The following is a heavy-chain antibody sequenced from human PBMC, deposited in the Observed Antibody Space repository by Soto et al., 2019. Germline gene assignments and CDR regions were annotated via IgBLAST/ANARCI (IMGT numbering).Heavy chain of an antibody. D-gene: IGHD4-17*01. V-gene: IGHV1-69*02. CDR2: IIPILGIA. Sequence: SVKVSCKASGGTFSSYTISWVRQAPGQGLEWMGRIIPILGIANYAQKFQGRVTITADKSTSTAYMELSSLRSEDTAVYYCARLGYDYGDYYYYMDVWGKGTTVTVSS. CDR3: ARLGYDYGDYYYYMDV. CDR1: GGTFSSYT. J-gene: IGHJ6*03.